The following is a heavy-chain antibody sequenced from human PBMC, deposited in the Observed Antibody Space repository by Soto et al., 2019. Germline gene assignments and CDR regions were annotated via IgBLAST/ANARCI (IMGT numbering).Heavy chain of an antibody. J-gene: IGHJ5*01. CDR1: RGAFGDYW. CDR2: INRDANDI. Sequence: EVQLVESGGGLVQPGGSLRLSCEASRGAFGDYWMHWVRQAPGKGLVWVSRINRDANDIIYADSVEGRFTASRDNAKKMVFLQMNSLRVEDTVVYDCARDVPHKWFDSWGQGTMVTVSS. V-gene: IGHV3-74*01. CDR3: ARDVPHKWFDS.